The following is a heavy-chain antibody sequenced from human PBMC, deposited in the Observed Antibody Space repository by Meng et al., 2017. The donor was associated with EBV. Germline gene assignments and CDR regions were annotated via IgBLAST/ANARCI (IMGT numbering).Heavy chain of an antibody. V-gene: IGHV3-30-3*01. CDR3: ARDLGITGTVLGY. J-gene: IGHJ4*02. CDR1: EFSFSNYV. CDR2: ISYDGSKK. Sequence: VQLVESGGGVVQPGRSLSLVCAASEFSFSNYVMHWVRQAPGKGLEWVAVISYDGSKKYYADSVKGRFTISRDNSKNTLYLQMSSLRPEDTAVYYCARDLGITGTVLGYWGQGTLVTVSS. D-gene: IGHD1-20*01.